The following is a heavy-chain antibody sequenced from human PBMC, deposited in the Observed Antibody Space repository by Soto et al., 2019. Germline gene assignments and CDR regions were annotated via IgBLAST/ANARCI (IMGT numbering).Heavy chain of an antibody. Sequence: PSETLSLTCAVYGGSFSGYYWSWIRQPPGKGLEWIGEINHSGSTNYNPSLKSRVTISVDTSKNQFSLKLSSVTAADTAVYYCARGVAVAGQYFDYWGQGTLVTV. V-gene: IGHV4-34*01. CDR3: ARGVAVAGQYFDY. CDR1: GGSFSGYY. CDR2: INHSGST. D-gene: IGHD6-19*01. J-gene: IGHJ4*02.